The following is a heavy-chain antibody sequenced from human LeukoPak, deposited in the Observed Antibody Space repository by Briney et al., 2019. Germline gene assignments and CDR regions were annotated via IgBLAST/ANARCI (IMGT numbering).Heavy chain of an antibody. D-gene: IGHD2-15*01. CDR3: ARGGYHYYDMDV. J-gene: IGHJ6*03. CDR1: GFAFKDYS. V-gene: IGHV3-48*01. Sequence: GGSLRLSCAVSGFAFKDYSMNWVRQAPGKGLEWVSYISSSSSITNYADSVKGRFTISRDNAKHSLYLQMNSLRAEDTAVYYCARGGYHYYDMDVWGKGTTVTVSS. CDR2: ISSSSSIT.